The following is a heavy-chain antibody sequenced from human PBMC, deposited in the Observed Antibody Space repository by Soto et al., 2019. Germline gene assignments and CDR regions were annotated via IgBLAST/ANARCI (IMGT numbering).Heavy chain of an antibody. Sequence: GGSLRLSCAASGFTVSSNYMSWVRQAPGKGLEWVSVIYSGGSTYYADSVKGRFTISRDNSKNTLYLQMNSLRAEDTAVYYCARLVPRRSYYMDVWGKGTTFTVSS. CDR3: ARLVPRRSYYMDV. J-gene: IGHJ6*03. CDR1: GFTVSSNY. V-gene: IGHV3-66*04. CDR2: IYSGGST.